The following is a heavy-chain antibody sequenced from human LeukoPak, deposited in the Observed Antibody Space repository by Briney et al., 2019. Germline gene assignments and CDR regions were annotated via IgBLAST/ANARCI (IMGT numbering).Heavy chain of an antibody. V-gene: IGHV3-30-3*01. CDR3: ARGAHLYDILTGYYFDY. Sequence: PGGSLRLSCAASGFTFSSYAMHWVRQAPGKGLEWVAVMSYDGSNKYYADSVKGRFTISRDNSKNTLYPQMNSLRAEDTAVYYCARGAHLYDILTGYYFDYWGQGTLVTVSS. CDR2: MSYDGSNK. J-gene: IGHJ4*02. D-gene: IGHD3-9*01. CDR1: GFTFSSYA.